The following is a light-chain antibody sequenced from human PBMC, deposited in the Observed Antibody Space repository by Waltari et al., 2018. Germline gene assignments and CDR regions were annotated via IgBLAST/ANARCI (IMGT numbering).Light chain of an antibody. CDR2: GES. V-gene: IGLV3-19*01. J-gene: IGLJ2*01. Sequence: SSELTQDPAVSVALGQTVRFTCQGDSLRRFHASWFQQKPGQTPAVVVYGESNRPSGIPDRFSGSRSGNTVSLTITGVQAEDEADYYCNSRDSSGDRLVFGGGTKLTVL. CDR1: SLRRFH. CDR3: NSRDSSGDRLV.